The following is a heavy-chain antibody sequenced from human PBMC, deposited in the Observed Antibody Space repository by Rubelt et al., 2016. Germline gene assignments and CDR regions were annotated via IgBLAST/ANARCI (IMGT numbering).Heavy chain of an antibody. V-gene: IGHV1-24*01. Sequence: QVQLVQSGAEVKKPGASVKVSCKVSGYTLTELSMHWVRQAPGKGLEWMGGFDPEDGETIYAQKCQGRVTVTEDTSTDTAYMGLSSLRSEDTAVYYCARDDCSSTSCSPQGWGQGTLVTVSS. CDR1: GYTLTELS. CDR2: FDPEDGET. J-gene: IGHJ4*02. CDR3: ARDDCSSTSCSPQG. D-gene: IGHD2-2*01.